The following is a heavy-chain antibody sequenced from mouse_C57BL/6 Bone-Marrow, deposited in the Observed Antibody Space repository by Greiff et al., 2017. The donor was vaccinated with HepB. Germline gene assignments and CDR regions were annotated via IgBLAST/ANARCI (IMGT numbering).Heavy chain of an antibody. Sequence: QVQLQQPGAELVKPGASVKVSCKASGYTFTSYWMHWVKQRPGQGLEWIGRIHPSDSDTNYNQKFKGKATLTVDKSSSTAYMQRSSLTSDDSAVYYCAIPRANWDNYWGQGTTLTVSS. V-gene: IGHV1-74*01. CDR2: IHPSDSDT. D-gene: IGHD4-1*01. J-gene: IGHJ2*01. CDR1: GYTFTSYW. CDR3: AIPRANWDNY.